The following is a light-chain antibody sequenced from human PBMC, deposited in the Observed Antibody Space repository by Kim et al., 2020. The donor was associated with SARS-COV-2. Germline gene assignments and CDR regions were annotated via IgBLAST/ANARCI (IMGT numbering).Light chain of an antibody. CDR1: KLGDKY. Sequence: SYELTQPPSVSVSPGQTASITCSGDKLGDKYACWYQQKPGQSPVLVIYQDSKRPSGIPERFSGSNSGNTATLTIRGTQAMDEADYYCQACDSSTAVFGGGTQLTVL. V-gene: IGLV3-1*01. CDR3: QACDSSTAV. CDR2: QDS. J-gene: IGLJ2*01.